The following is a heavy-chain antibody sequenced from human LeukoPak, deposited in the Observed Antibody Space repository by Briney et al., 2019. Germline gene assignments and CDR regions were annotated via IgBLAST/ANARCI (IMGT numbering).Heavy chain of an antibody. CDR3: ARHVPSDDFWSGFYVFDP. J-gene: IGHJ5*02. V-gene: IGHV4-59*08. Sequence: SETLSLTCTVSGGSISSHYWSWIRQAPGKGLEWIGYISYSGGTNYNPPLKSRVTISLDTSANQFSLSLSSVTAADTAMYYCARHVPSDDFWSGFYVFDPWGQGTLVTVSS. CDR1: GGSISSHY. D-gene: IGHD3-3*01. CDR2: ISYSGGT.